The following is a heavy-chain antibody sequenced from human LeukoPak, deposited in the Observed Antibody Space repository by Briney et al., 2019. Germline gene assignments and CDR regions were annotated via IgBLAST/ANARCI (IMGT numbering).Heavy chain of an antibody. V-gene: IGHV4-59*01. CDR3: ARAGSSGWYEDY. CDR1: GGSISSYY. Sequence: RTSETLSLTCTVSGGSISSYYWSWIRQPPGKGLEWIGYIYYSGSTNYNPSLKSRVTISVDTSKNQFSLKLSSVTAADTAVYYCARAGSSGWYEDYWGQGTLVTVSS. CDR2: IYYSGST. J-gene: IGHJ4*02. D-gene: IGHD6-19*01.